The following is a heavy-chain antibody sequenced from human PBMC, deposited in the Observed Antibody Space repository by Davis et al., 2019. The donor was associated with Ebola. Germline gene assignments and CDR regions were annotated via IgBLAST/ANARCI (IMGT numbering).Heavy chain of an antibody. CDR1: GYTFTSYD. V-gene: IGHV1-69*13. J-gene: IGHJ4*02. Sequence: SVKVSCKASGYTFTSYDINWVRQAPGQGLEWMGGIIPVFRTANYAQKFQGRVTITADESTRTAYMELNGLRSEDTAVYYCAHLGPQRYCSGGGCHGYLDYWGQGTLVTVSS. D-gene: IGHD2-15*01. CDR2: IIPVFRTA. CDR3: AHLGPQRYCSGGGCHGYLDY.